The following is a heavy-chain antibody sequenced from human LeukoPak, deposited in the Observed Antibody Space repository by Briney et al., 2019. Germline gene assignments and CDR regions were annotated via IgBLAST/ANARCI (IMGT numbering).Heavy chain of an antibody. CDR3: ARATHEFDP. V-gene: IGHV4-30-2*01. CDR2: TFHSGNT. J-gene: IGHJ5*02. CDR1: GVSVSSSDYS. Sequence: SETLSLTCAVSGVSVSSSDYSWGWIRQPPGKGLEWIGYTFHSGNTYYNPSLKSRVTISVDRSKNQFSLNLNSVTAADTAVYYCARATHEFDPWGRGTLVIVSS.